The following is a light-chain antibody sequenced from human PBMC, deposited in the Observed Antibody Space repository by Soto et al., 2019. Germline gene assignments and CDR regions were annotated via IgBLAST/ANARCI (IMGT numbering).Light chain of an antibody. V-gene: IGKV3-20*01. Sequence: EIVLTQSPGTLSLSPGERATLSCRASQSVSSSYLAWYQQKPGQAPRLLIYGASSRATGIPDRFSGSGSGTEFTLTISSLQSEDFAVYYCHQYNNWPPSFGGGTKVDIK. CDR2: GAS. J-gene: IGKJ4*01. CDR1: QSVSSSY. CDR3: HQYNNWPPS.